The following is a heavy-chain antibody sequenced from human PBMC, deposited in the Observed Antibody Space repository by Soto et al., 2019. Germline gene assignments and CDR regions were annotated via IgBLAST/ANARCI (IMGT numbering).Heavy chain of an antibody. D-gene: IGHD6-19*01. V-gene: IGHV1-2*02. CDR1: GYTFTDYY. J-gene: IGHJ6*02. CDR3: ARDQSPSSGWPGMDV. CDR2: INPNSGGA. Sequence: ASVKVSCKASGYTFTDYYMHWVRQAPGQGLEWLGWINPNSGGANYAQKFQGRVTMTRDTSISTAYMELNRLRSDDTAVYYCARDQSPSSGWPGMDVWGQGTTVTVSS.